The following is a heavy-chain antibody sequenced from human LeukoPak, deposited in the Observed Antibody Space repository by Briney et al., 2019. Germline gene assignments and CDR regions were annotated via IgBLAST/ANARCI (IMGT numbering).Heavy chain of an antibody. CDR1: GYALRSDW. D-gene: IGHD5-24*01. CDR3: AKNSGWLQLGD. CDR2: VKEDGSEK. Sequence: GGSLRLSRAVSGYALRSDWMAWVRQAPGKGLEWVATVKEDGSEKDYVDSVKGRFTISADSARNSLYLQMNSLRPEDTALYYCAKNSGWLQLGDWGQGTLVTVSS. J-gene: IGHJ4*02. V-gene: IGHV3-7*01.